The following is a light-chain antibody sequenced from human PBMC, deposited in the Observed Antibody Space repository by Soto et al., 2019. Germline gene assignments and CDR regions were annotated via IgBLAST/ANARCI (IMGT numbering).Light chain of an antibody. J-gene: IGLJ1*01. CDR2: DVR. Sequence: QSALTQPASVSGSPGQSITISCTGTSIDVGGYNYVSWFQQHPGKAPKLMIYDVRNRPSGISNRFSGSKSGNTASLTISGLQAEDDADYYCNSYTSSSTYVFGTGTKLTVL. V-gene: IGLV2-14*01. CDR3: NSYTSSSTYV. CDR1: SIDVGGYNY.